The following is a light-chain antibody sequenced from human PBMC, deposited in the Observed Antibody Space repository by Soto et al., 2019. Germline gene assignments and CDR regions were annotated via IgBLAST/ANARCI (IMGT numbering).Light chain of an antibody. CDR1: SSDVGSYNL. V-gene: IGLV2-14*02. J-gene: IGLJ2*01. CDR2: EVS. CDR3: SSYAGSSNFVV. Sequence: QSALTQPASVSGSPGQSITISCTGTSSDVGSYNLVSWYQQHPGKAPKLMIYEVSKRPSGVPDRFSGSKSGNAASLTISGLQADDEADYYCSSYAGSSNFVVFGGGTKLTVL.